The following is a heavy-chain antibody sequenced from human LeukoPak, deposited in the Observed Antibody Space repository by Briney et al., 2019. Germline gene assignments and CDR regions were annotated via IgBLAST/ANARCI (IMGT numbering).Heavy chain of an antibody. V-gene: IGHV4-34*01. CDR1: GGSFSGYY. CDR2: INHSGST. D-gene: IGHD3-10*01. Sequence: SETLSLTCAVYGGSFSGYYWSWIRQPPGKGLEWIGEINHSGSTNYNPSLKSRVTISVDTSKNQFSLKLSSVTAADTAVYYCARGGLAMVRGARRWFDPWGQGTLVTVSS. J-gene: IGHJ5*02. CDR3: ARGGLAMVRGARRWFDP.